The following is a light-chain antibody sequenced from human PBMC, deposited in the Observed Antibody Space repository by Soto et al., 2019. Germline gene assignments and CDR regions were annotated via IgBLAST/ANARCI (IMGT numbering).Light chain of an antibody. J-gene: IGKJ1*01. CDR2: GAS. Sequence: EIVLTQSPGTLSLSPGERATLSCRASQSVSSSYLAWYQQKPGQAPRLLIYGASSRATGIPDRFSGSGSGTDFTLTISSLEPEDCAVYYCQQYDSAPPWTFGQGPKVEIK. V-gene: IGKV3-20*01. CDR3: QQYDSAPPWT. CDR1: QSVSSSY.